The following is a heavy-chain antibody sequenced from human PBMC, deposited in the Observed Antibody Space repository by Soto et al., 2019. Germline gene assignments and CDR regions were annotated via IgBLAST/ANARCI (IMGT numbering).Heavy chain of an antibody. CDR3: GXGGPDXFCGXGRCXCDH. CDR1: GFTFDDYA. CDR2: ISWNSKII. D-gene: IGHD2-21*01. V-gene: IGHV3-9*01. J-gene: IGHJ4*02. Sequence: EVQLVXSGGGSVQPGRSLRLSCAASGFTFDDYAMHWVRRVPGKGLEWVSSISWNSKIIGYADSVKGRFTXSXXXXXXXXXXXXXXXXXXXXXXXXXGXGGPDXFCGXGRCXCDHWGQGTLVTVSX.